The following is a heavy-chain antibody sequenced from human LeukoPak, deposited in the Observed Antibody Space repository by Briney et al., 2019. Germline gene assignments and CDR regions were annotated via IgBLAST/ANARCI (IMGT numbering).Heavy chain of an antibody. CDR2: INPKSGDT. D-gene: IGHD6-19*01. J-gene: IGHJ6*03. V-gene: IGHV1-2*02. Sequence: ASVKVSCKASGYTFTGYYMHWVRQAPGQGLEWMGWINPKSGDTNYAQNYQGRITMSRDTSISTAYMDLSRLRSDDTAVYYCARVAVAGTGNYYMDVWGKGTTVTISS. CDR3: ARVAVAGTGNYYMDV. CDR1: GYTFTGYY.